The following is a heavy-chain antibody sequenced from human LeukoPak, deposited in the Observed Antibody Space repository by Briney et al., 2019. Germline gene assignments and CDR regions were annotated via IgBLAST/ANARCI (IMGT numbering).Heavy chain of an antibody. Sequence: ASVKVSCKASGGTFSSYAISWVRQAPGQGLEWMGGIIPIFGTANYAQKLQGRVTITADESTSTAYMELSSLRSEDTAVYHSSSDFGVSMADAFDIWGQRTMVPVSS. D-gene: IGHD3-3*01. CDR2: IIPIFGTA. CDR1: GGTFSSYA. J-gene: IGHJ3*02. V-gene: IGHV1-69*13. CDR3: SSDFGVSMADAFDI.